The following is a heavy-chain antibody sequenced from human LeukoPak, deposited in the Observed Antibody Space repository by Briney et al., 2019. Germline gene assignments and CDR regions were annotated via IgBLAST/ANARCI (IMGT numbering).Heavy chain of an antibody. J-gene: IGHJ5*02. D-gene: IGHD3-9*01. V-gene: IGHV4-59*01. CDR2: IYYSGST. CDR3: ARSGYYDILTGYLNWFDP. CDR1: GGSISSYY. Sequence: SETLSLTCTVSGGSISSYYWSWIRQPPGKGLEWIGYIYYSGSTNYNSSLKSRVTISVDTSKNQFSLKLSSVTAADTAVYYCARSGYYDILTGYLNWFDPWGQGTLVTVSS.